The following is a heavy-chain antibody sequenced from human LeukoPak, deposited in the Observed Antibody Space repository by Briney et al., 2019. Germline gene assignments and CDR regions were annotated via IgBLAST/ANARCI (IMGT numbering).Heavy chain of an antibody. V-gene: IGHV4-34*01. D-gene: IGHD1-14*01. J-gene: IGHJ4*02. CDR3: AILAPEPLDY. CDR2: INHSGST. Sequence: SETLSLTCAVYGGPFSGYYWSWIRQPPGKGLEWIGEINHSGSTNYNPSLKGRVTISVDTSKNQFSLKLSSVTAADTAVYYCAILAPEPLDYWGQGTLVTVSS. CDR1: GGPFSGYY.